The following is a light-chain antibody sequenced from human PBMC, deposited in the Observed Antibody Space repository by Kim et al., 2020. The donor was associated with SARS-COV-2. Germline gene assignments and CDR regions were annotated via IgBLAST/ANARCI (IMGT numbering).Light chain of an antibody. CDR2: KTS. V-gene: IGKV1-5*03. Sequence: DIQMTQSPSTLSASVGDRVTITCRASQSFSSWLAWYQQKPGKVPKLLIYKTSILESGVPSRFSGSGSGTEYTLTISSLQPDDFATYYCQQYNNFPNTFGQGTRPEIK. J-gene: IGKJ5*01. CDR1: QSFSSW. CDR3: QQYNNFPNT.